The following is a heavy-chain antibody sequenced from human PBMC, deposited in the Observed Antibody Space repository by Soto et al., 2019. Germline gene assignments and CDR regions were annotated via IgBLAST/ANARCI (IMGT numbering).Heavy chain of an antibody. J-gene: IGHJ4*02. CDR1: GFTFSSYW. V-gene: IGHV3-7*01. CDR2: IKQDGSQQ. Sequence: GGSLRLSCAASGFTFSSYWMTWVRQAPGKGLEWVANIKQDGSQQYYVDSVKGGFTISRDNAKNSLYLQMNSLRAEDTAVYYCARGSYDSTGYRYYFNYWGQGT. D-gene: IGHD3-22*01. CDR3: ARGSYDSTGYRYYFNY.